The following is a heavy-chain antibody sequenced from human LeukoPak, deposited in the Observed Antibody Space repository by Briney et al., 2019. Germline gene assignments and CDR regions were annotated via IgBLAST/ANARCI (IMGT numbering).Heavy chain of an antibody. V-gene: IGHV4-34*01. CDR2: INHSGST. CDR1: GGSFSGYY. Sequence: PSETLSLTCAVHGGSFSGYYWSWIRQPPGKGLEWIGEINHSGSTNYNPSLKSRVTISVDTSKNQFSLKLSSVTAADTAVYYCARERVSWYRSNAFDIWGQGTMVTVSS. CDR3: ARERVSWYRSNAFDI. D-gene: IGHD6-13*01. J-gene: IGHJ3*02.